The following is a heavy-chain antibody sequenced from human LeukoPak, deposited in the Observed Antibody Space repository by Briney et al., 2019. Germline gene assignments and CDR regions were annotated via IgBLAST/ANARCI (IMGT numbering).Heavy chain of an antibody. CDR2: INTDGSST. CDR3: ARDRRSSSSNGMDV. V-gene: IGHV3-74*01. CDR1: GFTFSSYW. Sequence: QPGGSLRLSCAASGFTFSSYWMHWVRQAPGKGLVWVSRINTDGSSTSYADSVKGRFTISRDNAKNTLYLQMNSLKAEDTAVYYCARDRRSSSSNGMDVWGQGTTVTVSS. J-gene: IGHJ6*02. D-gene: IGHD6-13*01.